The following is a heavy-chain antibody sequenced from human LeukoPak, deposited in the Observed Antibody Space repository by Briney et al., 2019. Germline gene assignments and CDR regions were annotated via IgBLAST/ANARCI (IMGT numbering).Heavy chain of an antibody. V-gene: IGHV1-46*01. J-gene: IGHJ4*02. CDR1: GYTFTSYY. D-gene: IGHD3-3*02. CDR2: IHPSATST. Sequence: ASVKVSCKASGYTFTSYYMHWVRQAPGQGLEWMGVIHPSATSTNYAQKFHDRATMTRDTSTNTVYMELSSLRSEDTAVYYCARGTTMPFLTWGQGTLVTVSS. CDR3: ARGTTMPFLT.